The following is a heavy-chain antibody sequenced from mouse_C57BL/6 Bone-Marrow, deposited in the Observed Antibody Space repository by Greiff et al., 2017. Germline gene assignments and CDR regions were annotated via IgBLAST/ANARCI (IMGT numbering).Heavy chain of an antibody. Sequence: VQLQESGAELVRPGASVTLSCKASGYTFTDYEMHWVKQTPVHGLEWIGAIDPETGGTAYNQKFKGKAILTADKSSSTAYMELRSLTSEDSAVYYCRRGYGSREDCDLDVWGTGTTVTVSS. CDR3: RRGYGSREDCDLDV. J-gene: IGHJ1*03. CDR2: IDPETGGT. D-gene: IGHD1-1*01. V-gene: IGHV1-15*01. CDR1: GYTFTDYE.